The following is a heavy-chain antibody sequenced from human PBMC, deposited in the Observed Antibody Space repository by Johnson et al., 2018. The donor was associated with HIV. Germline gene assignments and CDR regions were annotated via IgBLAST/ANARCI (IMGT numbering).Heavy chain of an antibody. CDR1: GFTVSSNY. V-gene: IGHV3-66*02. Sequence: VLLLESGGGLVQPGGSLRLSCAASGFTVSSNYMSWVRQPPGKGLEWVSIIYSGGGTYYADSLKGRFTISRDNSKNTLYLQMNSLRDEDTAVYYCARMVDSSSWTPDAFDIWGQGTMVTVSS. J-gene: IGHJ3*02. CDR2: IYSGGGT. D-gene: IGHD6-13*01. CDR3: ARMVDSSSWTPDAFDI.